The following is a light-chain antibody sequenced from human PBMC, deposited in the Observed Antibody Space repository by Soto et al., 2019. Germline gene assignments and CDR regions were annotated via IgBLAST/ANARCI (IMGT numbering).Light chain of an antibody. CDR3: QQYGSSPSWT. J-gene: IGKJ1*01. Sequence: EIVLTQSRGTLSLSPGERATLSCRASQSVSSSYLAWYQQRPGQAPRLLIYGASNRATGIPDRFSGSGSGTDFTLTISRLEPEDVAVYYCQQYGSSPSWTFGQGTKVEIK. V-gene: IGKV3-20*01. CDR2: GAS. CDR1: QSVSSSY.